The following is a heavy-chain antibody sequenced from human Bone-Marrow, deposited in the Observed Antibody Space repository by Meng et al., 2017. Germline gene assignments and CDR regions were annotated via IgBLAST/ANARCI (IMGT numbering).Heavy chain of an antibody. Sequence: ASVKVSCKASGYTFTGYYMHWVRQAPGQGLEWMGRINPNSGDTNYAQKFQGRVTMTRDTSISTAYMELSRLRSDDTAVYYCARDAHRGGSYFFDYWGQGNRVT. D-gene: IGHD1-26*01. V-gene: IGHV1-2*06. CDR3: ARDAHRGGSYFFDY. CDR1: GYTFTGYY. J-gene: IGHJ4*01. CDR2: INPNSGDT.